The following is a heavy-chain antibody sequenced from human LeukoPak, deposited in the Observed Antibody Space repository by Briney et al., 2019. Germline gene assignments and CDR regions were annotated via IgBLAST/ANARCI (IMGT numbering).Heavy chain of an antibody. CDR2: INHSGST. J-gene: IGHJ4*02. CDR3: ARGYGDYFDY. Sequence: SETLSLTCAVYGGSFSGYYWSWIRQPPGKGLEWIGEINHSGSTNYNPSLKSRVTISVDTSKNQFSLKLSSVTAADTAVYYCARGYGDYFDYWGQGTLVTVSS. CDR1: GGSFSGYY. V-gene: IGHV4-34*01. D-gene: IGHD4-17*01.